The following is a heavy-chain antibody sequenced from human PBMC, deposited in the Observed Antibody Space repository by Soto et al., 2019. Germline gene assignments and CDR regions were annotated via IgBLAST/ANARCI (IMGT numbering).Heavy chain of an antibody. Sequence: QVQLVQSGADVKKPGASVKVSCKASGYTFTSYAMRWVRQAPGQRLEWMGWINAGNGNTKYSQKFQGRVTITRDTSASTAYMELSRLRSEDTAVYYCARAEVRGVIPPSIDYWGQGTLVTVSS. CDR2: INAGNGNT. CDR1: GYTFTSYA. D-gene: IGHD3-10*01. J-gene: IGHJ4*02. CDR3: ARAEVRGVIPPSIDY. V-gene: IGHV1-3*01.